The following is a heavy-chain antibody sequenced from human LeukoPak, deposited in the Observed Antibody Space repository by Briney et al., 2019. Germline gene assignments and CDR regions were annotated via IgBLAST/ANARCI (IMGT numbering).Heavy chain of an antibody. CDR1: GGSISSYY. CDR2: IYYSGST. V-gene: IGHV4-59*08. Sequence: PSETLSLTCTVSGGSISSYYWSWIRQPPGKGLEWIGYIYYSGSTNYNPSLKSRVTISVDTSKNQFSLKLSSVTAADTAVYYCARLAAAAGIGYNWFDPWGQGTLVTVSS. J-gene: IGHJ5*02. D-gene: IGHD6-13*01. CDR3: ARLAAAAGIGYNWFDP.